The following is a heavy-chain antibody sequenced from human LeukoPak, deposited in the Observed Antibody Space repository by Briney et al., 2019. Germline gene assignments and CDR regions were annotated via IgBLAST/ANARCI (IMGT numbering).Heavy chain of an antibody. Sequence: SETLSLTCTVSGGSISSNSYYWGWIRQPPGKGLEWIGSVYYSGSTYHDPSLKSRVTISVDTSKDQFSLKLSSVTAADTAVYYCARCGRGGRFYFDYWGQGTLVTVSS. CDR2: VYYSGST. CDR1: GGSISSNSYY. J-gene: IGHJ4*02. CDR3: ARCGRGGRFYFDY. D-gene: IGHD2-15*01. V-gene: IGHV4-39*01.